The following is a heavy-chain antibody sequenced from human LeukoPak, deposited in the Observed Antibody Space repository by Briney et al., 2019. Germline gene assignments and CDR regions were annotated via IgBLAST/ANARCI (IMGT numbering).Heavy chain of an antibody. CDR1: GFTFSSYA. V-gene: IGHV3-23*01. CDR2: ISGSGGST. CDR3: AKDRLSIVVVVAAPHDAFDI. D-gene: IGHD2-15*01. Sequence: PGGSLRLSCAASGFTFSSYAMSWVSQAPGKGLEWVSAISGSGGSTYYADSVKGRFTISRDNSKNTLYLQMNSLRAEDTAVYYCAKDRLSIVVVVAAPHDAFDIWGQGTMVTVSS. J-gene: IGHJ3*02.